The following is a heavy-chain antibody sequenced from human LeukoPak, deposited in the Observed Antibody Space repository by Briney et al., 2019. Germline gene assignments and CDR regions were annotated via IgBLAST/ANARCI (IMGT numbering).Heavy chain of an antibody. V-gene: IGHV1-46*01. CDR1: GYRFTSYW. D-gene: IGHD1/OR15-1a*01. CDR2: INPSGSGT. CDR3: ARDNSAGTPTYWWFDP. J-gene: IGHJ5*02. Sequence: ASVTVSCTASGYRFTSYWMHWVRQAPGQGLEWMGVINPSGSGTRYAQPLQGRVTMTRDTSTNTDYMELSSLTSEDTAVYYCARDNSAGTPTYWWFDPWGQGTLVTVSS.